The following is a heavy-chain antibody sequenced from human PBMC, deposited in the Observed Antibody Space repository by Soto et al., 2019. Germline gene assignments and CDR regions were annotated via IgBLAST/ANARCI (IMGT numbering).Heavy chain of an antibody. CDR1: GFNFSTYG. Sequence: QVQLVESGGAVVQPGRSLRLSCVASGFNFSTYGIHWVRQAPGKGLEWVAVISYAGTNTFEADSVKGRFTISRDNSRNILYLQMNSLRIEDTAVYYCAKDLALYQIGSHYGMDVWGPGTTVTVSS. CDR2: ISYAGTNT. CDR3: AKDLALYQIGSHYGMDV. D-gene: IGHD2-2*01. V-gene: IGHV3-30*18. J-gene: IGHJ6*02.